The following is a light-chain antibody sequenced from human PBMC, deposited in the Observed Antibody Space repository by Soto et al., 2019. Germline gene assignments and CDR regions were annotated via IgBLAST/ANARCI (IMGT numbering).Light chain of an antibody. CDR3: CSYAGTSTHTV. Sequence: QSALTQPASVSGSPGQSITISCTGTSSGVRSYKLVSWYQQHPGKAPKLMISEVSKRPSGISDRFSGSKSGSTASLTISGLQAEDEADYYCCSYAGTSTHTVFGGGTQLTVL. CDR2: EVS. V-gene: IGLV2-23*02. J-gene: IGLJ7*01. CDR1: SSGVRSYKL.